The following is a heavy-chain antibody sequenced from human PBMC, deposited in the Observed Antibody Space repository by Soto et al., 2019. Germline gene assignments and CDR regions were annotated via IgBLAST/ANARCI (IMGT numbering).Heavy chain of an antibody. CDR2: TYYRSKWYN. Sequence: QTLSLTCAISGDSVAGNSGTWNWIRQSPSRGLEWLGRTYYRSKWYNDYAISVESRISINPDTSKNQFSLQLNSVTPEDTAVYFCARGRDGYNFHDFWGQGILVTVSS. J-gene: IGHJ4*02. CDR3: ARGRDGYNFHDF. D-gene: IGHD5-18*01. CDR1: GDSVAGNSGT. V-gene: IGHV6-1*01.